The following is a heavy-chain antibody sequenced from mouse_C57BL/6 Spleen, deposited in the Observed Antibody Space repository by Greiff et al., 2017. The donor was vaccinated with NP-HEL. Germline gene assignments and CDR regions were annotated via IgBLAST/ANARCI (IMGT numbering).Heavy chain of an antibody. J-gene: IGHJ1*03. D-gene: IGHD1-1*01. CDR3: AREGYGSGWYFDV. CDR2: IYPGDGDT. V-gene: IGHV1-80*01. CDR1: GYAFSSYW. Sequence: VQLQESGAELVKPGASVKISCKASGYAFSSYWMNWVKQRPGKGLEWIGQIYPGDGDTNYNGKFKGQATLTADKSSSTAYRQLSSLTSEDSAVYFGAREGYGSGWYFDVWGTGTTVTVSS.